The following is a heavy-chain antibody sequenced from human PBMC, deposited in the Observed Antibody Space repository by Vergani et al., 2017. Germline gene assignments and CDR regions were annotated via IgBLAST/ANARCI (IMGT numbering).Heavy chain of an antibody. D-gene: IGHD3-22*01. CDR3: ARLGYDDSSGYYRDY. Sequence: EVQLVQSGAAVKKPGESLKISCKGSGYSFTSYWIGWVRQMPGKGLEWMGIIYPGDSDTRYSPSFQGQVTISADKSISTAYLQWSSLKASDTAMYYCARLGYDDSSGYYRDYWGQGTLVTVSS. J-gene: IGHJ4*02. CDR2: IYPGDSDT. V-gene: IGHV5-51*01. CDR1: GYSFTSYW.